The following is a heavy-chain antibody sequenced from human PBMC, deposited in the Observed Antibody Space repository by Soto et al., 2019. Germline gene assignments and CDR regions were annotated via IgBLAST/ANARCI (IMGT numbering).Heavy chain of an antibody. CDR3: AKGKGVGSNPEGANC. D-gene: IGHD1-26*01. CDR2: IRSDGDTT. Sequence: EVQVLESGGGLVQPGGSLRLSCAASGFTVSSNGMNWVRQAPGKGLEWVSGIRSDGDTTYNADSVKGLFTVSRDTSKNTVYIQMNSLRVEDTAIYYWAKGKGVGSNPEGANCWGQGTLVTVSS. CDR1: GFTVSSNG. V-gene: IGHV3-23*01. J-gene: IGHJ4*02.